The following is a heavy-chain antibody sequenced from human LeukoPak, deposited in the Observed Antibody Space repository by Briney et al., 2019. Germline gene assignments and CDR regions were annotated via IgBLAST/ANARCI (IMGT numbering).Heavy chain of an antibody. CDR1: GYTFTGYY. V-gene: IGHV1-2*02. Sequence: ASVKVSCKASGYTFTGYYMHWVRQAPRQGLEWMGWINPNSGGTNYAQKFQGRVTMTRDTSISTAYMELSRLRSDDTAVYYCARVEDVDTDPEGWGQGTLVTVSS. CDR2: INPNSGGT. J-gene: IGHJ4*02. CDR3: ARVEDVDTDPEG. D-gene: IGHD5-18*01.